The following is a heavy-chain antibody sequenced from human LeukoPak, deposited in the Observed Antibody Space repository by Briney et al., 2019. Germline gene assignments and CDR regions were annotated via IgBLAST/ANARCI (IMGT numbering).Heavy chain of an antibody. Sequence: SETLSLTCTVSGYSFSSDYYWGWIRQPPGKGLEWIGSIYHSGSIYYNPSLKSRVTISVDTSKNQFSLKLSSVTAADTAVYYCARAHQWPPEYWGQGTLVTVSS. CDR2: IYHSGSI. D-gene: IGHD6-19*01. V-gene: IGHV4-38-2*02. J-gene: IGHJ4*02. CDR1: GYSFSSDYY. CDR3: ARAHQWPPEY.